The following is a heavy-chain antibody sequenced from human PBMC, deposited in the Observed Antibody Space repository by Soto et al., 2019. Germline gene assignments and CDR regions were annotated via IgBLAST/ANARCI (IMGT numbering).Heavy chain of an antibody. CDR1: GGSISSGDYY. Sequence: SETLSLTCTVSGGSISSGDYYWSWIRQPPGKGLEWIGYIYYSGSTYYNPSLKSRVTISVDTSKNQFSLKLSSVTAADTAVYYCARVGVEMATIFDYWGQGTLLTVSS. D-gene: IGHD5-12*01. CDR3: ARVGVEMATIFDY. CDR2: IYYSGST. V-gene: IGHV4-30-4*01. J-gene: IGHJ4*02.